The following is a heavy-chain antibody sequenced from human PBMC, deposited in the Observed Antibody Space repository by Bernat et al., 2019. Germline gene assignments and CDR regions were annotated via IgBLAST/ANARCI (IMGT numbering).Heavy chain of an antibody. J-gene: IGHJ3*02. V-gene: IGHV3-21*01. D-gene: IGHD1-26*01. CDR3: ARWVGAIPYAFDI. CDR1: GFTFSSYT. CDR2: INRDSSDI. Sequence: EVQLVESGGGLVKPGGSLRLSCVGIGFTFSSYTMNWVRRAPGKGLEWVSAINRDSSDIYYADSVKGRFTISRDNAKNSLYLQMNSLRAEDTAVYYCARWVGAIPYAFDIWGQGTMVTVSS.